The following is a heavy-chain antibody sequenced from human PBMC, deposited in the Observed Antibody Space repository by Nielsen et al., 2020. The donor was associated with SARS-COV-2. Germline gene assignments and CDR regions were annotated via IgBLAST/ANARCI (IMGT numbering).Heavy chain of an antibody. CDR3: AAPYCSSTSCSDAFDI. CDR1: GFTFTSSA. J-gene: IGHJ3*02. CDR2: IVVGSGNT. Sequence: SVKVSCKASGFTFTSSAVQWVRQARGQRLEWIGWIVVGSGNTNYAQKFQERVTITRDMSTSTAYMELSSLRSEDTDVYYCAAPYCSSTSCSDAFDIWGQGTMVTVSS. D-gene: IGHD2-2*01. V-gene: IGHV1-58*01.